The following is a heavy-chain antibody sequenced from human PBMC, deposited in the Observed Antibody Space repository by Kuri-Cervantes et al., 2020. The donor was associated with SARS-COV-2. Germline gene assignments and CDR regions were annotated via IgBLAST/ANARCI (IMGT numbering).Heavy chain of an antibody. CDR3: ASGPWQYCSSTSCYRGDDAFDI. J-gene: IGHJ3*02. CDR1: GYTFTGYY. CDR2: IKPNSGGT. D-gene: IGHD2-2*01. V-gene: IGHV1-2*02. Sequence: ASVKVSCKASGYTFTGYYMHWVRQAPGQGLEWMGWIKPNSGGTNYAQKFQGRVTMTRDTSISTAYMELSRLRSDDTAVYYCASGPWQYCSSTSCYRGDDAFDIWGQGTMVTVSS.